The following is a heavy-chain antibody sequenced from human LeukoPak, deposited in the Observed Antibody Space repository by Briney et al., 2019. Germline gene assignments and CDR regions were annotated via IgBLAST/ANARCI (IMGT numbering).Heavy chain of an antibody. V-gene: IGHV3-23*01. Sequence: GGSLRLSCAASGFTFSNYGMSCVRQAPGKGLEWVSAISDSGAGTYYADSVKGRFTISRDNSKNTLYLQMNSLRAEDTAVYYCAKATGYLLWGQGTLVTVSS. D-gene: IGHD1-14*01. J-gene: IGHJ4*02. CDR1: GFTFSNYG. CDR3: AKATGYLL. CDR2: ISDSGAGT.